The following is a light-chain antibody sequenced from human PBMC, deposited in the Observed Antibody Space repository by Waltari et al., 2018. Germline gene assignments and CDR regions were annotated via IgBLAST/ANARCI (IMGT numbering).Light chain of an antibody. J-gene: IGLJ2*01. V-gene: IGLV1-36*01. CDR1: TSNIGNNG. Sequence: QSVLTQPPSVSAAPRQRVTMSCSGSTSNIGNNGVSCYQQVPGQAPELLIYYDDLLPSGVSDRFSGSKSGTSASLAISGLQSEDAAVYYCAAWDDGLSGLVFGGGTQLTVL. CDR3: AAWDDGLSGLV. CDR2: YDD.